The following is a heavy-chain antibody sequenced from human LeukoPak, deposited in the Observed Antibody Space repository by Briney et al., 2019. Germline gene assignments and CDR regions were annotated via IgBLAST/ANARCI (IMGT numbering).Heavy chain of an antibody. CDR3: GRDVGP. J-gene: IGHJ5*02. V-gene: IGHV3-53*01. Sequence: PGGSLRLSCVVSGFTVSSNYVSWVRQAPGKGLEWVSIIYSDGTTYYADSVKGRFTISRDNSKNTLYLQMNSLRVEDTAMYYCGRDVGPWGQGTLVTVSS. CDR1: GFTVSSNY. CDR2: IYSDGTT.